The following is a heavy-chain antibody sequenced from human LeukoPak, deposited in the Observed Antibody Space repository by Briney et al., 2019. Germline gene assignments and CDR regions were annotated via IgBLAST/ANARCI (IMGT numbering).Heavy chain of an antibody. CDR1: GYDFIRYY. V-gene: IGHV1-46*01. CDR3: VREDVVLVDAVRYYYYGMDV. D-gene: IGHD2-8*01. CDR2: INPSCGST. Sequence: ASVKVSCKACGYDFIRYYMDEVGQARGQGLEGMRIINPSCGSTSYAQKFQERVTMTRDTSTSTVYMELSSLKSEDTAVYYCVREDVVLVDAVRYYYYGMDVWGQGTTVTVSS. J-gene: IGHJ6*02.